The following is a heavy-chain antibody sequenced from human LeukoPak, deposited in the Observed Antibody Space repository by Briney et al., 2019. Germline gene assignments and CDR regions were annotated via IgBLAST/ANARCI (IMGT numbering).Heavy chain of an antibody. Sequence: PSETLSLTCTVSGGSISSYYWSWIRQPAGKGLEWIGRIYTSGSINYNPSLKSRVTMSVDTSKNQFSLKLSSVTAADTAVYYCAIPPLSGTGSSRPLAGVDAWGQGTTVTVSS. D-gene: IGHD3-10*01. V-gene: IGHV4-4*07. J-gene: IGHJ6*02. CDR3: AIPPLSGTGSSRPLAGVDA. CDR2: IYTSGSI. CDR1: GGSISSYY.